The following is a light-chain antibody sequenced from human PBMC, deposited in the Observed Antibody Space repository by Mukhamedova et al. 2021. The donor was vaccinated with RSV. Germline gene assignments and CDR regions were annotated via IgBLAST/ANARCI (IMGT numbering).Light chain of an antibody. CDR1: SSNIGAGYD. V-gene: IGLV1-40*01. J-gene: IGLJ3*02. CDR3: QSYDSSLRGWV. CDR2: GNS. Sequence: VTISCTGSSSNIGAGYDVHWYQQLPGTAPKLLIYGNSNRPSGVPDRFYGSKSGTSASLAITGLQAEDEADYYCQSYDSSLRGWV.